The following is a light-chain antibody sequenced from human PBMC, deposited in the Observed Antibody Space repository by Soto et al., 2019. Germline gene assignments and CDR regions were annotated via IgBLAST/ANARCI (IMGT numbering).Light chain of an antibody. Sequence: EIGLTQSPGTLSLSPGERATLSCRASQSIARSYVAWYQQKPGQAPRLLIYGASNRATGIPDRFSDSGSGTDFFLTISRLEPEDFAVYYCQQHGSSSWSFGQGTKVEIK. CDR2: GAS. J-gene: IGKJ1*01. CDR1: QSIARSY. CDR3: QQHGSSSWS. V-gene: IGKV3-20*01.